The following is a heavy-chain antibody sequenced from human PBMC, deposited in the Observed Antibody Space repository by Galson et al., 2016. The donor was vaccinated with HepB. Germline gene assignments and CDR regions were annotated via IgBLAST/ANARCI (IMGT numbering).Heavy chain of an antibody. Sequence: SVKVSCKASGYTFTAHAVHWVRQAPGQRLEWMGWINTGNGNTKYSQKFQGRVTITTDTFATTVYIELSSVSSEDTAVYYCARDQAYYYYGMDVWGQGTTVTVSS. J-gene: IGHJ6*02. V-gene: IGHV1-3*04. CDR3: ARDQAYYYYGMDV. CDR2: INTGNGNT. CDR1: GYTFTAHA.